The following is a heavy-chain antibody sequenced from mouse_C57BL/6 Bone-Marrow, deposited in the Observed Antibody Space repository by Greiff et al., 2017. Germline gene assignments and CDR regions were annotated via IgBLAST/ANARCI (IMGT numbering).Heavy chain of an antibody. V-gene: IGHV7-1*01. J-gene: IGHJ4*01. Sequence: EVMLVESGGGLVQSGRSLRLSCATSGFTFSDFYMEWVRQAPGKGLEWIAASRNKANDYTTEYSASVKGRFIVSRDTSQSILYLQMNALRAEDTAIYYCARDARDSSGYVRFAYWGQGTSVTVSS. CDR2: SRNKANDYTT. CDR3: ARDARDSSGYVRFAY. CDR1: GFTFSDFY. D-gene: IGHD3-2*02.